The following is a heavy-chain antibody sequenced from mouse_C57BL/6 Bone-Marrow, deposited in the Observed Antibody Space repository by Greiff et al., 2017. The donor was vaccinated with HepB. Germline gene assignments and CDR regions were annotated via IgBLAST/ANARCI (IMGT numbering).Heavy chain of an antibody. J-gene: IGHJ4*01. V-gene: IGHV3-6*01. Sequence: EVQLVESGPGLVKPSQSLSLTCSVTGYSITSGYYWNWIRQFPGNKLEWMGYISYDGSNNYNPSLKNRISITRDTSKNQFFLKLNSVTTEDTATYYCAREAQATDYYAMDYWGQGTSVTVSS. D-gene: IGHD3-2*02. CDR2: ISYDGSN. CDR3: AREAQATDYYAMDY. CDR1: GYSITSGYY.